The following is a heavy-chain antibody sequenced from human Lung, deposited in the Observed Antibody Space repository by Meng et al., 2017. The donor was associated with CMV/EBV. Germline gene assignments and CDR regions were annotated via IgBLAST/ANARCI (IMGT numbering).Heavy chain of an antibody. CDR3: ARGAYYDSSGYDDWFDP. J-gene: IGHJ5*02. CDR1: GGSFSSSSYY. CDR2: IYYSGST. Sequence: SETLSLTCTVSGGSFSSSSYYWGWIRQPPGKGLEWIGSIYYSGSTYYNPSLKSRVTISVDTSKNQFSLKLGSVTAADKAVYYCARGAYYDSSGYDDWFDPWGQGTLVTVSS. D-gene: IGHD3-22*01. V-gene: IGHV4-39*07.